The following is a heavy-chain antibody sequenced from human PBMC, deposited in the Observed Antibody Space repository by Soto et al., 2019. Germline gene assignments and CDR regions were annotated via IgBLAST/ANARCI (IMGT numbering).Heavy chain of an antibody. CDR3: AHMAVVTAPDGFDI. Sequence: QITLKESGPALVKPTQPLTLTCTFSGFSLNSAGGAVGWVRQPPGKTLEWVALIYWDDDRSYSPSLESRLTMTKDTFKNQVVLGMTNTDPVDTATYYWAHMAVVTAPDGFDIWGQAKIVTVSS. J-gene: IGHJ3*02. CDR2: IYWDDDR. D-gene: IGHD2-21*02. CDR1: GFSLNSAGGA. V-gene: IGHV2-5*02.